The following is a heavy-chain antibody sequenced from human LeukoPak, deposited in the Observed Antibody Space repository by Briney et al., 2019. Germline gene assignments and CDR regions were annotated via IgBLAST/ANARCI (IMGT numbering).Heavy chain of an antibody. CDR3: ARGYQLLWGGWFDP. D-gene: IGHD2-2*01. V-gene: IGHV4-34*01. CDR2: INHSGTT. Sequence: SGTLSLTCAVYGGSFSGYYWSWIRQPPGKGLEWIGEINHSGTTNYNPSLKGRVTISVDTSKNQFSLKLNSVTAADTAVYYCARGYQLLWGGWFDPWGQGTLVTVSS. J-gene: IGHJ5*02. CDR1: GGSFSGYY.